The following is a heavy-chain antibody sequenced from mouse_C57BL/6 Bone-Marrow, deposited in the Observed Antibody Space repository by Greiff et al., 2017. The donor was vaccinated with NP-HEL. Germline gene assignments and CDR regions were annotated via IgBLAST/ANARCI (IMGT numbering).Heavy chain of an antibody. CDR3: ARRGYSNYDYYAMAY. V-gene: IGHV5-15*01. CDR1: SLTSIYYL. Sequence: EVKLVESGGGLVQPFRSLKPSCAASSLTSIYYLIACFLHSPRKGPEWVAFISNFSYIIYYEDTVTGRFTFSRENAKNTLYLEMSSLRSEDTAMYYCARRGYSNYDYYAMAYWGQGTSVTVSS. J-gene: IGHJ4*01. CDR2: ISNFSYII. D-gene: IGHD2-5*01.